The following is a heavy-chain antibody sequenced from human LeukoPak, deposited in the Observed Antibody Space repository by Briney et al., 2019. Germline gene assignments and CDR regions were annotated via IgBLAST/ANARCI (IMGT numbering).Heavy chain of an antibody. J-gene: IGHJ4*02. CDR2: IYPGDSDT. D-gene: IGHD2-21*02. CDR3: ARPPAYCGGDCYSDY. V-gene: IGHV5-51*01. Sequence: GESLKISCKGSGYSFTSYWLGWVRQMPGKGLEWMGIIYPGDSDTRYSPSFQGQVTISADKSISTAYLQWSSLKASDTAMYYCARPPAYCGGDCYSDYWGQGTLVTVSS. CDR1: GYSFTSYW.